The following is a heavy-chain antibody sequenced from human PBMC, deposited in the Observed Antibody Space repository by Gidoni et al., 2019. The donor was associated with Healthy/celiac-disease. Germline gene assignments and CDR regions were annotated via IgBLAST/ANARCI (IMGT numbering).Heavy chain of an antibody. D-gene: IGHD6-19*01. CDR1: GFTFSNYA. CDR3: AKTPYTSGWYVGFDY. Sequence: EVQLLESGGGLGQPGGSLRLSCAASGFTFSNYAMSWVRQAPGKGLEWVSAISDTGSSTYYADSVKGRFTISRDTSENTLYLQMNSLRAEDTAQYYCAKTPYTSGWYVGFDYWGQGTRVTVSS. V-gene: IGHV3-23*01. CDR2: ISDTGSST. J-gene: IGHJ4*02.